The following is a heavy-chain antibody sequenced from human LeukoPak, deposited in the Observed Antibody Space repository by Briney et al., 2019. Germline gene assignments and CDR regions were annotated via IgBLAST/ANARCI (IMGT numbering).Heavy chain of an antibody. CDR1: GFTFSSYS. Sequence: PGGSLRLSCAASGFTFSSYSMMWVRQAPGKGLEWVSYISSSSTTIHYADSVKGRFTISRDNAKNTLYLQMNSLRAEDTAVYYCAKVIRGYSWFFDYWGQGTLVTVSS. CDR2: ISSSSTTI. CDR3: AKVIRGYSWFFDY. V-gene: IGHV3-48*01. D-gene: IGHD5-18*01. J-gene: IGHJ4*02.